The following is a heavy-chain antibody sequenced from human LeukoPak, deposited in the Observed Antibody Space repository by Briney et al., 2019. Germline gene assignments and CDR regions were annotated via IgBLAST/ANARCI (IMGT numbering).Heavy chain of an antibody. V-gene: IGHV4-39*01. CDR3: ASDMSSGWYPSPTSFN. CDR2: IYYSGST. Sequence: PSETLSLTCTVSGGSISSSSYYWGWIRQPPGKGLEWIGSIYYSGSTYYNPSLKSRVTISVDTSKNQFSLKLSSVTAADTAVYYCASDMSSGWYPSPTSFNWGQGTLVTVSS. CDR1: GGSISSSSYY. D-gene: IGHD6-19*01. J-gene: IGHJ4*02.